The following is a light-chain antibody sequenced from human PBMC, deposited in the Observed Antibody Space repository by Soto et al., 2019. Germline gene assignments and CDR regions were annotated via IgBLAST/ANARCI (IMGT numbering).Light chain of an antibody. CDR1: QDINNY. CDR2: TAS. Sequence: DIQMTQSPSSLSASVGDRVTITCQASQDINNYLNWYQQKPGKAPKLLISTASNLETGVPSRFSGSGSGTDFTFTISSLQPEDSATYYCHQYDNVPPLTFGGGTKVEIK. J-gene: IGKJ4*01. CDR3: HQYDNVPPLT. V-gene: IGKV1-33*01.